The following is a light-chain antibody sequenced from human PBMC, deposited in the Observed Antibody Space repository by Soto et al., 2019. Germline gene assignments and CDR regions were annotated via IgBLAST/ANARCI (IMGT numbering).Light chain of an antibody. CDR1: QIISTY. CDR3: QQSYGTPIT. J-gene: IGKJ5*01. Sequence: DIQMTQSPLSLSASIGDRVTITCRASQIISTYLNWYQQKPGKAPKLLIYDASSLQSGVPSRFSGSGSGTDFTLTINSLQPEDFVIYYCQQSYGTPITFGQGTRLEIK. CDR2: DAS. V-gene: IGKV1-39*01.